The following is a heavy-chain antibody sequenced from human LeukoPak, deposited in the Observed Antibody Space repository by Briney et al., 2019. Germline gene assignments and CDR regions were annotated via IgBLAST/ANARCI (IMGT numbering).Heavy chain of an antibody. D-gene: IGHD3-22*01. V-gene: IGHV3-21*01. CDR2: ISSSSSYI. Sequence: GVSLTLSCAASGFTFSSYSMNWVRQAPGKGLEWVSSISSSSSYIYYADSVRGRFTISRDNAKNSLYLKMNSRRAEDTAVYYCASGKEVITSYFVYWGQGTLVTVSS. CDR1: GFTFSSYS. J-gene: IGHJ4*02. CDR3: ASGKEVITSYFVY.